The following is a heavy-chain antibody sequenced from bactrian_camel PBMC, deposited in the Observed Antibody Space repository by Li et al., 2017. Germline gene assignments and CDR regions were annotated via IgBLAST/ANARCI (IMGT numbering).Heavy chain of an antibody. Sequence: GSLRVSCEASGVIASRTYMSWVRQAPGKGLEWVSTIYGDGSDTYYSDSVKGRFTISRDNAKNTVYLQMDSLKPEDTAVYYCAADPGSCGSESWSRATEYNYWGQGTQVTVS. V-gene: IGHV3S7*01. J-gene: IGHJ4*01. CDR1: GVIASRTY. CDR2: IYGDGSDT. CDR3: AADPGSCGSESWSRATEYNY. D-gene: IGHD3*01.